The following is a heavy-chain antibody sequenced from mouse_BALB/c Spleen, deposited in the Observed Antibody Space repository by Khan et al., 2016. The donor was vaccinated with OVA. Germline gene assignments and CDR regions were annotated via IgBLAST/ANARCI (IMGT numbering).Heavy chain of an antibody. V-gene: IGHV3-2*02. CDR2: INYSGST. J-gene: IGHJ4*01. CDR3: ARDGSRYNYAMDY. D-gene: IGHD2-3*01. Sequence: VQLKESGPGLVKPSQSLSLTCTVTGYSITSDYAWNWIRQFPGNKLECMGYINYSGSTNYNPALKSRISITRDTSKNQFFLQLNSVTTADTATYYCARDGSRYNYAMDYWGQGTTGTVSS. CDR1: GYSITSDYA.